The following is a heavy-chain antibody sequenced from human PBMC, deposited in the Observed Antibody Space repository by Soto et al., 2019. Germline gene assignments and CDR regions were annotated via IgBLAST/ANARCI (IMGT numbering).Heavy chain of an antibody. CDR1: GGSFSGYY. Sequence: QVQLQQWGAGLLKPSETLSLTCAVYGGSFSGYYWSWIRQPPGKGLEWIGEINHSGSTNYNPSLKSRVTISVDTSKNQFSLMLSSVTAADTAVYYCARGGVRPCDYWGQGTLVTVSS. CDR3: ARGGVRPCDY. V-gene: IGHV4-34*01. CDR2: INHSGST. D-gene: IGHD3-10*01. J-gene: IGHJ4*02.